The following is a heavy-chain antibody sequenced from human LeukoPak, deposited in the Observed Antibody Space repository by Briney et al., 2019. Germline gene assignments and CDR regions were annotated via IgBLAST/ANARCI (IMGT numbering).Heavy chain of an antibody. CDR1: GFTVSSNY. J-gene: IGHJ4*02. CDR2: LYSGGST. D-gene: IGHD3-10*01. Sequence: GGSLRLSCAASGFTVSSNYMSWVRQAPGKGLEWVSVLYSGGSTYYADSVKGRFTISRDNSKNTLYLQMNSLRAEDTAVYYCARDAYQTYYYGSGSYRWGQGTLATVSS. CDR3: ARDAYQTYYYGSGSYR. V-gene: IGHV3-66*01.